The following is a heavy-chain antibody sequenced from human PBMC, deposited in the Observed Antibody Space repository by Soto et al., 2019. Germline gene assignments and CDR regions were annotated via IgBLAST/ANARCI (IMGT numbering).Heavy chain of an antibody. Sequence: EVQLVESGGGLVTPGGSLRLSCAGSGFIFSNSNLNWVRQAPGKGLEWVSSITSSSSYLHSADSVKGRFTISRDNAKTSLYLQMNSLRAEDTAVYYCARESGSYFDWGQGTLVTVSS. CDR2: ITSSSSYL. CDR1: GFIFSNSN. V-gene: IGHV3-21*01. J-gene: IGHJ4*02. D-gene: IGHD1-26*01. CDR3: ARESGSYFD.